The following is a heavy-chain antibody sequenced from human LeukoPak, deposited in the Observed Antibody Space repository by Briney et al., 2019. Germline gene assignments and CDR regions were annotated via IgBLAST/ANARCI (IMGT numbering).Heavy chain of an antibody. J-gene: IGHJ4*02. CDR2: IYYSGST. V-gene: IGHV4-59*08. Sequence: SETLSLTCTVSRGSISTYHWSWIRQPPGKGLEWIGYIYYSGSTNYNPSLKSRVTISIDTSKNQFSLKLSSVTAPDTAVYYCARRKEGYYFDYWGQGTLVTVSS. CDR1: RGSISTYH. CDR3: ARRKEGYYFDY.